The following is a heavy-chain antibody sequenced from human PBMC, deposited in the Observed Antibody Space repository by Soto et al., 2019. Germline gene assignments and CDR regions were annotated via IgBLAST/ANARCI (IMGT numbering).Heavy chain of an antibody. CDR1: GYTFTSYG. Sequence: QVQLVQSGAEVKKPGASVTVSCKASGYTFTSYGISWVRQAPGQGLEWMGWISGYNDNTNYAQKFQGRVTMTTDTSTRTAYMELRSLRSDDTAMYYCARCEYSSSWYGPWGQGTLVTVSS. CDR2: ISGYNDNT. CDR3: ARCEYSSSWYGP. J-gene: IGHJ5*02. V-gene: IGHV1-18*01. D-gene: IGHD6-13*01.